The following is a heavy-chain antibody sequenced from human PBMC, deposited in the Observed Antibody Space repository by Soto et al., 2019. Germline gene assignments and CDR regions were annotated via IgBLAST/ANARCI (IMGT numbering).Heavy chain of an antibody. J-gene: IGHJ4*02. CDR3: AKDLPLWSGYSFSENH. CDR1: GFTFNNYA. V-gene: IGHV3-23*01. D-gene: IGHD3-3*01. Sequence: GALRLSCTASGFTFNNYAMSWVRQAPGKGLEWVSSVSPSGASTHFPDFLKGRFSSSRDNSKNTVYLEMSNLRVEDTAVYYCAKDLPLWSGYSFSENHWGQGTLVTVSS. CDR2: VSPSGAST.